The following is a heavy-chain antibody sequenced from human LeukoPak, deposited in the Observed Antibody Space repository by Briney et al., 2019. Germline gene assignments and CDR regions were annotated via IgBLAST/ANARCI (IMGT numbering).Heavy chain of an antibody. Sequence: GGSLRLSCAASGFTFDDYGMSWVRQAPGKGLEWASGINWNGGSTGYADSVKGRFTISRDNSKNTLYLQMNSLRAEDTAVYYCAKDRDPYDYGSGSYYNGVFDYWGQGTLVTVSS. J-gene: IGHJ4*02. D-gene: IGHD3-10*01. CDR3: AKDRDPYDYGSGSYYNGVFDY. V-gene: IGHV3-20*04. CDR2: INWNGGST. CDR1: GFTFDDYG.